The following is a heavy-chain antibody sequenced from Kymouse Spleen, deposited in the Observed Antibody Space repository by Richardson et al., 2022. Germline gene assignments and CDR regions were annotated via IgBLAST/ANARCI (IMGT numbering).Heavy chain of an antibody. CDR1: GFTFSNAW. Sequence: EVQLVESGGGLVKPGGSLRLSCAASGFTFSNAWMSWVRQAPGKGLEWVGRIKSKTDGGTTDYAAPVKGRFTISRDDSKNTLYLQMNSLKTEDTAVYYCTTEYYDILTGYYGWFDPWGQGTLVTVSS. CDR3: TTEYYDILTGYYGWFDP. D-gene: IGHD3-9*01. V-gene: IGHV3-15*01. CDR2: IKSKTDGGTT. J-gene: IGHJ5*02.